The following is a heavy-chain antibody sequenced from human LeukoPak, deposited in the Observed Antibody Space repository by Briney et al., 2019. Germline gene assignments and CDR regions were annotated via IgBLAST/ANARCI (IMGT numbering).Heavy chain of an antibody. CDR2: ICTSGST. CDR1: GVSISSYY. D-gene: IGHD5-24*01. CDR3: ARQGDGYNGVNYYYYMDV. J-gene: IGHJ6*03. Sequence: PSETLSLTCTVSGVSISSYYWSWIRQPPGKGLEWIAYICTSGSTNYNPSLKSRVRISVDTSKNQYSLKLSSVTAADTAVYYCARQGDGYNGVNYYYYMDVWGKGTTVTVSS. V-gene: IGHV4-4*09.